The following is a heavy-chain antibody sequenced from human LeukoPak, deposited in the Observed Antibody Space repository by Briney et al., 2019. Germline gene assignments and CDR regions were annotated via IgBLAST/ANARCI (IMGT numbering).Heavy chain of an antibody. Sequence: SETLSLTCTVSGGSISSYYWSWIRQPPGKGLEWLGYIYYSGSTNYNPSLKSRVTISVDTSKNQFSLKLSSVTAADTAVYYCARGVGYCSSTSCYTPYYYYMDVWGKGTTVTVS. CDR1: GGSISSYY. V-gene: IGHV4-59*01. CDR2: IYYSGST. D-gene: IGHD2-2*02. J-gene: IGHJ6*03. CDR3: ARGVGYCSSTSCYTPYYYYMDV.